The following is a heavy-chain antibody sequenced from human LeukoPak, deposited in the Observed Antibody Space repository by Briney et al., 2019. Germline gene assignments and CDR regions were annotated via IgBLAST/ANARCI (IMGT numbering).Heavy chain of an antibody. CDR3: ARDLDGGYGDSQGY. CDR2: INPNSGGT. D-gene: IGHD4-17*01. Sequence: GASVKVSCKASGYTFTGYYMHWVRQAPGQGLEWMGWINPNSGGTNYAQKFQGRVTMTRDTSISTAYMELSRLRSDDTAVYYCARDLDGGYGDSQGYWGQGTLVTVSS. J-gene: IGHJ4*02. CDR1: GYTFTGYY. V-gene: IGHV1-2*02.